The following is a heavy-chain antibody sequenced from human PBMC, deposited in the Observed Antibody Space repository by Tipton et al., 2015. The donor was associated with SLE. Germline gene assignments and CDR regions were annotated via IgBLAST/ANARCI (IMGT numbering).Heavy chain of an antibody. CDR1: GGSFSGYY. V-gene: IGHV4-34*01. CDR3: ARVERGTWSYSSSHNWFDP. CDR2: INHSGST. D-gene: IGHD6-13*01. J-gene: IGHJ5*02. Sequence: AGLVKPSETLSLTCAVYGGSFSGYYWSWIRQPPGKGLEWIGEINHSGSTNYNPSLKSRVTISVDTSKNQFSLKLSSVTAADTAVYYCARVERGTWSYSSSHNWFDPWGQGTLVTVSS.